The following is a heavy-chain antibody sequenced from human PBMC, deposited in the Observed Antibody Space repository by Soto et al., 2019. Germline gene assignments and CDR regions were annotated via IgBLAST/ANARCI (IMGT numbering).Heavy chain of an antibody. D-gene: IGHD2-2*01. V-gene: IGHV1-69*08. CDR3: AREDRDRETGLVPAAIDGMDV. Sequence: QVQLVQSGAEVKKPGSSVKVSCKASGGTFSRYSITWVRQAPGHGLEWIGRIIPIFGIASYAQKFQGRVTMTADESTRXAXRXXSSLRSDDTAVYYCAREDRDRETGLVPAAIDGMDVWGQGTTVTVSS. CDR1: GGTFSRYS. J-gene: IGHJ6*02. CDR2: IIPIFGIA.